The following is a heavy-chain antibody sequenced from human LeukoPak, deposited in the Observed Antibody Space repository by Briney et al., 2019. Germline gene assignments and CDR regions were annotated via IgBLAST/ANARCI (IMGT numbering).Heavy chain of an antibody. V-gene: IGHV2-70*17. CDR1: GFSLSTPEMC. Sequence: SGPALVKPAQTLTLTCTFSGFSLSTPEMCVTWIRQPPGKALEWLARIDWDDDKFYSPSLRTRLTISKDTPKNQVVLRMTNMDPVDTGTYYCARMTPDSPSFDYWGQGALITVSS. J-gene: IGHJ4*02. CDR2: IDWDDDK. CDR3: ARMTPDSPSFDY. D-gene: IGHD2-15*01.